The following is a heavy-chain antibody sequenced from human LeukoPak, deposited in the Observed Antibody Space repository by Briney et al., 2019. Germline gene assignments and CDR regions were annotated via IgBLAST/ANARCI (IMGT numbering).Heavy chain of an antibody. D-gene: IGHD3-9*01. CDR3: ARGTSYYDILTGYYPVNWFDP. CDR2: INHSGST. CDR1: GGSFSGYY. J-gene: IGHJ5*02. V-gene: IGHV4-34*09. Sequence: PSETLSLTCAVYGGSFSGYYWSWIRQPPGKGLEWIGEINHSGSTNYNPSLKSRVTISVDTSKNQFSLKLSSVTAADTAVYYCARGTSYYDILTGYYPVNWFDPWGQGTLVTVSS.